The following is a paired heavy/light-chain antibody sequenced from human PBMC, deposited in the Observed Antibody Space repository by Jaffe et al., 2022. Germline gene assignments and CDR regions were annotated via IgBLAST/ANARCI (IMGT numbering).Heavy chain of an antibody. CDR2: MYYSGST. D-gene: IGHD5-12*01. V-gene: IGHV4-59*13. J-gene: IGHJ3*02. CDR3: ARDRVPGYNVHDAFDI. Sequence: QVQLQESGPGLLKPSETLSLTCSVSGGSMTDYYWNWIRQPPGKGLEWIGYMYYSGSTNYSPSLNSRVTMSVDTSKNQFSLKLSSVTAADTAIYYCARDRVPGYNVHDAFDIWGQGTMVTVSS. CDR1: GGSMTDYY.
Light chain of an antibody. V-gene: IGKV3-11*01. Sequence: EIVLTQSPATLSLSPGERATLSCRASQSLSIYLAWYQHKPGHSPRLLIYDASKRATGIPARFSGSGSGTDFTLTISSLEPEDFAVYYCQLRSNWPPMYTFGQGTRLEIK. J-gene: IGKJ2*01. CDR1: QSLSIY. CDR2: DAS. CDR3: QLRSNWPPMYT.